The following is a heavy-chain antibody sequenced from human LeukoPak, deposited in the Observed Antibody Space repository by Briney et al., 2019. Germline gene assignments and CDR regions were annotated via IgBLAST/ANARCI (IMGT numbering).Heavy chain of an antibody. CDR3: ASTLLKQQLGFDP. CDR2: IYYSGST. J-gene: IGHJ5*02. Sequence: SETLSLTCTVSGGSISSYYWSWIRQPPGKGLEWIGYIYYSGSTNYNPSLKSRVTISVDTSKNQFSLKLSSVTAADTAVYYCASTLLKQQLGFDPWGQGTLVTVSS. CDR1: GGSISSYY. D-gene: IGHD6-13*01. V-gene: IGHV4-59*01.